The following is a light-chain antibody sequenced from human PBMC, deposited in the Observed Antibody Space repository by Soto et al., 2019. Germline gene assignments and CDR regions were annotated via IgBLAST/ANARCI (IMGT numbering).Light chain of an antibody. CDR2: AAS. V-gene: IGKV1-9*01. CDR3: QQLNSHPRT. J-gene: IGKJ1*01. CDR1: QGISSY. Sequence: QLTQSPSSLYASVGTRVSITCRSNQGISSYLAWYQQKPWKAPKLLIYAASTLQSGVPSRFSGSGSGTDFTLTISSLQPEDFATYYCQQLNSHPRTFGQGTKVEIK.